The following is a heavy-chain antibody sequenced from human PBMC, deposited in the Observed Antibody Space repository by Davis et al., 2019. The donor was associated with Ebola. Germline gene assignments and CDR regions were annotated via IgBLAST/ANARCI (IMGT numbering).Heavy chain of an antibody. CDR1: GYIFSDFC. J-gene: IGHJ4*02. CDR3: VRGGYRDYPHW. Sequence: ASVTVSCKASGYIFSDFCLHWVRQAPGQGLEWMGWINPKTGFANFAPKFRGRVTVTRDTSMSTVYMEMSRLRSDDTAVYYCVRGGYRDYPHWWGQGTLVTVSS. V-gene: IGHV1-2*02. D-gene: IGHD4-17*01. CDR2: INPKTGFA.